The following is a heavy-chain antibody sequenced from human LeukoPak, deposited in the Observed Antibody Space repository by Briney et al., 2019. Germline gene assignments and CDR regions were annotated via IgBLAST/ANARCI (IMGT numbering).Heavy chain of an antibody. CDR1: GFTFSSYV. CDR3: ARDRSTVYWNDFDS. V-gene: IGHV3-23*01. Sequence: GGSLRLSCAASGFTFSSYVMNWVRQAPGKGLEWVSSLSGCGRGKYYVDSVKGRFTISSDNAKNTGFLQMDSLSADDTAVYYCARDRSTVYWNDFDSWGQGTLVTVPS. CDR2: LSGCGRGK. D-gene: IGHD1-1*01. J-gene: IGHJ4*02.